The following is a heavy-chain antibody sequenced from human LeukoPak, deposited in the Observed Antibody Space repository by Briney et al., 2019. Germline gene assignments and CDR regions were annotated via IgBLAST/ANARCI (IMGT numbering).Heavy chain of an antibody. CDR2: ISSSSSYI. Sequence: PGASLRLSCAASGFTFSSYSMNWVRQAPGKGLEWVSSISSSSSYIYYADSVKGRFTISRDNAKNSLYLQMNSLRAEDTAVYYCAREGAYYGSGSPDYWGQGTLVTVSS. D-gene: IGHD3-10*01. V-gene: IGHV3-21*01. CDR3: AREGAYYGSGSPDY. CDR1: GFTFSSYS. J-gene: IGHJ4*02.